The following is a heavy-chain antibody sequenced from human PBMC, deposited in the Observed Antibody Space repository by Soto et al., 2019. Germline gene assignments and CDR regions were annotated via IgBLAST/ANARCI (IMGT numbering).Heavy chain of an antibody. CDR1: GFTFSSYW. V-gene: IGHV3-7*03. D-gene: IGHD3-10*01. CDR3: ARDGPGYYGSGPIDY. J-gene: IGHJ4*02. CDR2: IKQDGSEK. Sequence: GGSLRLSCAASGFTFSSYWMSWVRQAPGKGLEWVANIKQDGSEKYYVDSVKGRFTISRDNAKNSLYLQMNSLRAEDTAVYYCARDGPGYYGSGPIDYWGQGTLVTVSS.